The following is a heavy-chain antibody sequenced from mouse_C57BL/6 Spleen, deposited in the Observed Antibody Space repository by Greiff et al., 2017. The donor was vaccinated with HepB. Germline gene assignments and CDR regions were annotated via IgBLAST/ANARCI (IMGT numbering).Heavy chain of an antibody. V-gene: IGHV10-1*01. CDR1: GFSFNTYA. D-gene: IGHD2-3*01. Sequence: VQLKESGGGLVQPKGSLKLSCAASGFSFNTYAMNWVRQAPGKGLEWVARIRSKSNNSATYYADSVKDRFTISRDDSESMLYLQMNNLKTEDTAMYYCVRLYDGYYVRYFDVWGTGTTVTVSS. CDR3: VRLYDGYYVRYFDV. CDR2: IRSKSNNSAT. J-gene: IGHJ1*03.